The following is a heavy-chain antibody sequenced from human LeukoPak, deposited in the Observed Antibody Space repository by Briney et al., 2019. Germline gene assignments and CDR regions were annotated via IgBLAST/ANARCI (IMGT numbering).Heavy chain of an antibody. CDR2: VYYSGST. D-gene: IGHD6-13*01. Sequence: SETLSLTCTVSGDSIRSYYWTWIRQPPGKGLEWIGYVYYSGSTNYNPSLKSRVTISADTSTNQFPLKLSSVTAADTAVYYCARRRRIAAAGTDAFDIWGQGTMVTVSS. CDR3: ARRRRIAAAGTDAFDI. J-gene: IGHJ3*02. CDR1: GDSIRSYY. V-gene: IGHV4-59*08.